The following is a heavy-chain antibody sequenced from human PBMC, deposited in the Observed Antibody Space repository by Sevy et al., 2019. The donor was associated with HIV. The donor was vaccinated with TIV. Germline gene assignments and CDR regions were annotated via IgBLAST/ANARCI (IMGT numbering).Heavy chain of an antibody. CDR1: GYSFTSYW. CDR3: ARRRSGDRYYYYYYGMDV. CDR2: IYPGDSDT. V-gene: IGHV5-51*01. D-gene: IGHD2-21*02. Sequence: GESLKISCKGSGYSFTSYWIGWVRQMPGKGLEWMGIIYPGDSDTRYSPTFQGQVTISADKSISTAYLQWSSLKAPDTAMYYCARRRSGDRYYYYYYGMDVWGQGTTVTVSS. J-gene: IGHJ6*02.